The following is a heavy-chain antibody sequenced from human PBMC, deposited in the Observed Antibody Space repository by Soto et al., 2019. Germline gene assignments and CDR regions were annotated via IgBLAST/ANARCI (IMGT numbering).Heavy chain of an antibody. CDR3: AKVGGYFHSSGYPNY. V-gene: IGHV3-23*01. D-gene: IGHD3-22*01. Sequence: PGGSLRLSCAASGFTFSDYGMSWVRQAPGKGLEGVAVVSGSGGSTSYADSVKGRFTISRDNAKNTLYLQMSSLRADDTAVYYCAKVGGYFHSSGYPNYWGQGALVTVSS. CDR1: GFTFSDYG. CDR2: VSGSGGST. J-gene: IGHJ4*02.